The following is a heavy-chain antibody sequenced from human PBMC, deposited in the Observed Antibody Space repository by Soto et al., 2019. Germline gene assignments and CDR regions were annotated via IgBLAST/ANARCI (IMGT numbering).Heavy chain of an antibody. Sequence: QVQLVESGGGVVQPGRSLRLSCAASGFTFSSYGMHWVRQAPGKGLEWVAVIWYDGSNKYYADSVKGRFTISRDNSKNTLYLQMNSLSAEDTAVDYCARGAGYSYGYGDYWGQGTLVTVSS. J-gene: IGHJ4*02. CDR2: IWYDGSNK. CDR3: ARGAGYSYGYGDY. CDR1: GFTFSSYG. V-gene: IGHV3-33*01. D-gene: IGHD5-18*01.